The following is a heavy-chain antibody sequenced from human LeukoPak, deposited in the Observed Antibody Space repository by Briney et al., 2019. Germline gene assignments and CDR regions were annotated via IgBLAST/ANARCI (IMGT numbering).Heavy chain of an antibody. Sequence: GGSLRRSCAASGFTFSSYSMNWVRQAPGKGLEGVSYISSSSSTIYYADSVKGRFTISRDNAKNSLYLPMNRLSGEDTAVYYCACTPPAAGIDYWGQGPLVTVSS. D-gene: IGHD6-13*01. CDR2: ISSSSSTI. J-gene: IGHJ4*02. V-gene: IGHV3-48*01. CDR1: GFTFSSYS. CDR3: ACTPPAAGIDY.